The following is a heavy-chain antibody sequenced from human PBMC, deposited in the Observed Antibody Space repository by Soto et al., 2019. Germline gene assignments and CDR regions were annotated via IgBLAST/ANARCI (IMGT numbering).Heavy chain of an antibody. D-gene: IGHD3-10*01. CDR1: GGTFSSYA. V-gene: IGHV1-69*06. CDR3: ARVAVGYCSGRYKYLDP. J-gene: IGHJ5*02. Sequence: QVQLVQSGAEVKKPGSSVKVSCKASGGTFSSYAISWVRQAPGQGREWMGGIIPIFGTANYAQKFQGRVTITADKSTSTAYMELSSRISDDTAVYYCARVAVGYCSGRYKYLDPWGQGTLVSVSS. CDR2: IIPIFGTA.